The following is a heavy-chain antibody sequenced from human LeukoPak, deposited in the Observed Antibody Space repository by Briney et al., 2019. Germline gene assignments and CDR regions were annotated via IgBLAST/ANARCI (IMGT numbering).Heavy chain of an antibody. Sequence: GGSLRLSCAASGFTLSSYAMSWVRRAPGKGLEWVSGMSDSGDSTSYPDSVKGRFTISRDNSKNTLYLQMNRLRGEETAVYYCAKADYSDFSGYWKYWGQGTLVTVSS. D-gene: IGHD3-22*01. CDR3: AKADYSDFSGYWKY. V-gene: IGHV3-23*01. CDR2: MSDSGDST. J-gene: IGHJ4*02. CDR1: GFTLSSYA.